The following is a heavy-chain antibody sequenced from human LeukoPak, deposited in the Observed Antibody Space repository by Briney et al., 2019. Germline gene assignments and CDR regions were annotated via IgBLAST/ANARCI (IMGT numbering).Heavy chain of an antibody. Sequence: ASVKVSCKASGYTFTGYYMHWVRQAPGQGLEWMGWINPNSGGTNYAQKFQGRVTMTRDTSISTAYMELSRLRSDDTAVYYCARVSYYYDSSGYVFDYWGQGTLVTVSS. J-gene: IGHJ4*02. D-gene: IGHD3-22*01. CDR2: INPNSGGT. CDR1: GYTFTGYY. V-gene: IGHV1-2*02. CDR3: ARVSYYYDSSGYVFDY.